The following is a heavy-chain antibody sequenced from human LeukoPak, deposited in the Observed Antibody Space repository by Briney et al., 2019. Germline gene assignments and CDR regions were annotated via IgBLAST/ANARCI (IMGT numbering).Heavy chain of an antibody. V-gene: IGHV3-33*06. CDR1: GFTFSSYG. J-gene: IGHJ4*02. CDR3: AKDLGYCGGDCYSFIDY. D-gene: IGHD2-21*02. CDR2: IWYDGSNK. Sequence: PGRSLRLSCAASGFTFSSYGMHWVRQAPGKGLEWVAVIWYDGSNKYYADSVKGRLTISRDNSKNTLYLQMNSLRAEDTAVYYCAKDLGYCGGDCYSFIDYWSQGTLVTVSS.